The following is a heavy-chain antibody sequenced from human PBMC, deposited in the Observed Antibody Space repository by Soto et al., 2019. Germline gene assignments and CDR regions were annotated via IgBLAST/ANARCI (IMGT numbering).Heavy chain of an antibody. V-gene: IGHV3-49*03. J-gene: IGHJ4*02. CDR1: GFTFGDYA. D-gene: IGHD1-1*01. CDR2: IRSKAYGGTT. Sequence: PGGSLRLSCTASGFTFGDYAMSWFRQAPGKGLEWVGFIRSKAYGGTTEYAASVKSRFTISRDDSKRIAYLQINSLKTEDTAVYYCTRNWATGTTEQYYFDYWGQGT. CDR3: TRNWATGTTEQYYFDY.